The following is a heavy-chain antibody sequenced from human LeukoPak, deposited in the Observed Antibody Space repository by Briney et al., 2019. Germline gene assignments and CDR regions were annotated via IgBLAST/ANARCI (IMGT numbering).Heavy chain of an antibody. CDR3: ARGEQLNYFAY. D-gene: IGHD1-26*01. CDR1: GFTFSSYE. V-gene: IGHV3-48*03. CDR2: ISSSGTTE. Sequence: GSLRLSCAASGFTFSSYEMRWVRQAPGKGLEWVSYISSSGTTEKYADSVKGRFTISRDNAKNSLYLQMYSLRADDTAVYYCARGEQLNYFAYWGQGALVTVSS. J-gene: IGHJ4*02.